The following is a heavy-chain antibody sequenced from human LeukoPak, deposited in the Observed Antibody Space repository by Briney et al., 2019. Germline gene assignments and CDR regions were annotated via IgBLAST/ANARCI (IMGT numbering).Heavy chain of an antibody. Sequence: GGSLRLSCAASEFTFTTYGMHWVRQAPDKGLEGVAFIYYDGSNIYYADYVKGRFTISRDISKNTLYLQMDSLGAEDTAIYYCARDWKTNSFDYWGQGTLVTVSS. D-gene: IGHD1-1*01. CDR2: IYYDGSNI. J-gene: IGHJ4*02. V-gene: IGHV3-33*01. CDR3: ARDWKTNSFDY. CDR1: EFTFTTYG.